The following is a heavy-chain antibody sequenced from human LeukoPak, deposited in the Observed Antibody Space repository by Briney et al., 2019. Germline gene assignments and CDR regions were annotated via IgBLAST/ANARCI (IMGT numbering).Heavy chain of an antibody. CDR2: IYYSGST. J-gene: IGHJ4*02. Sequence: SETLSLTCTVSDGSSSSYYWSWIRQPPGKGLEWIGYIYYSGSTNYNPSLKSRVTISVDTSKNQFSLKLSSVTAADTAVYYCARVGDWNDLVYWGQGTLVTVSS. CDR3: ARVGDWNDLVY. V-gene: IGHV4-59*08. D-gene: IGHD1-1*01. CDR1: DGSSSSYY.